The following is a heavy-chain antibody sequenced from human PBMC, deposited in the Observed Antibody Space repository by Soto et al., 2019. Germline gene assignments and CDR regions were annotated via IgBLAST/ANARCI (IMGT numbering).Heavy chain of an antibody. CDR3: ASHCSSTSCFDY. CDR2: ISYDGSNK. J-gene: IGHJ4*02. V-gene: IGHV3-30-3*01. D-gene: IGHD2-2*01. Sequence: GGSLRLSCAASGFTFSSYAMHWVRQAPGKGLEWVAVISYDGSNKYYADSVKGRFTISRDNSKNTLYLQMNSLRAEDTAVYYCASHCSSTSCFDYWGQGTLVTVSS. CDR1: GFTFSSYA.